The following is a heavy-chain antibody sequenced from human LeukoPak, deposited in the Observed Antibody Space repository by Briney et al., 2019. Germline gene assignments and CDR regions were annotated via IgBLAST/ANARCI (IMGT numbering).Heavy chain of an antibody. CDR1: GGSMSSSSYY. CDR3: ARCQAPVTTHTHFDY. J-gene: IGHJ4*02. CDR2: IFYSGST. V-gene: IGHV4-39*07. Sequence: SETLSLTCTVSGGSMSSSSYYWGWIRQPPGKGLEWIGAIFYSGSTYYNPSLRSRVTISVDTSKNQFSLKLSSVTAADTAVYYCARCQAPVTTHTHFDYWGQGTLVTVSS. D-gene: IGHD4-17*01.